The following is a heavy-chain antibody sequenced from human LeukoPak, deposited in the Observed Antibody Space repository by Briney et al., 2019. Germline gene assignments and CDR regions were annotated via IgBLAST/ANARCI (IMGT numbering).Heavy chain of an antibody. CDR2: INPNSGGT. Sequence: GASVKVSCKASGYTFTGYYMHWVRQAPGQGLEWMGWINPNSGGTNYAQKFQGRVTVTRDTSISTAYMELSRLRSDDTAVYYCARAGLRRVVPAAIAYYYYYMDVWGKGTTVTVSS. V-gene: IGHV1-2*02. CDR1: GYTFTGYY. D-gene: IGHD2-2*01. J-gene: IGHJ6*03. CDR3: ARAGLRRVVPAAIAYYYYYMDV.